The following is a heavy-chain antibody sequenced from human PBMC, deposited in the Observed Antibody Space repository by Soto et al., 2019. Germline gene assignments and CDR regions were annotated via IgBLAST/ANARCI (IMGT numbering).Heavy chain of an antibody. D-gene: IGHD6-19*01. Sequence: GGSLRLSCAASGFTFSSYDIHWVRQAPGKGLEWVAFISYEGSNKYYADSVKGRLTISRDNSKNTLYLQMNSLRAEDTAVYYCAKDGQQWQGFYYYYGMDVWGQGTTVTVSS. CDR2: ISYEGSNK. V-gene: IGHV3-30*18. CDR3: AKDGQQWQGFYYYYGMDV. CDR1: GFTFSSYD. J-gene: IGHJ6*02.